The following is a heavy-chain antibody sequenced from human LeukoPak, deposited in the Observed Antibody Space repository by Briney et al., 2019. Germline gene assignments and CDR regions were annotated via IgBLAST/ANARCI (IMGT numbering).Heavy chain of an antibody. D-gene: IGHD3-16*02. CDR3: ARDSTFGGVIVGDYYFDY. J-gene: IGHJ4*02. CDR1: GFTFSSYS. Sequence: GSLRLSCAASGFTFSSYSMNWVRPAPGKGLEWVSYISSSSSTIYYAGSVKGRFTISRDNAKNSLYLQMNSLRDEDTAVYYCARDSTFGGVIVGDYYFDYWGQGTLVTVSS. V-gene: IGHV3-48*02. CDR2: ISSSSSTI.